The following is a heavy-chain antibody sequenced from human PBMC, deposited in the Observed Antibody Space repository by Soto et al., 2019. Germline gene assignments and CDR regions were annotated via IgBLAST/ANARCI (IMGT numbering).Heavy chain of an antibody. Sequence: SETLSLTCTVSGGSISTYYWSWIRQPPGGTLEWIGYIYASGATTYNPSLESRVTMSVDMPNNEFSLELTSLTAADTAVYYCARSHSFDGSIYHYYFDFWGQGTMVTVYS. J-gene: IGHJ4*02. V-gene: IGHV4-59*01. D-gene: IGHD3-10*01. CDR2: IYASGAT. CDR3: ARSHSFDGSIYHYYFDF. CDR1: GGSISTYY.